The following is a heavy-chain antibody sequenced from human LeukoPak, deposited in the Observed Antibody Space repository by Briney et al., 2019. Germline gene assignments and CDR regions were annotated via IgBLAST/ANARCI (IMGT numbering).Heavy chain of an antibody. J-gene: IGHJ4*02. Sequence: PGGSLRLSCAASGFTVISNYMSWVRQAPGKGLEWVSSISYSGDSTDYADSVKGRLIISRDNSKNTLGLQMNSLRAEDTAIYYCARGTLAGYFLGYWGRGTLVSVSS. V-gene: IGHV3-53*01. CDR3: ARGTLAGYFLGY. CDR1: GFTVISNY. D-gene: IGHD6-19*01. CDR2: ISYSGDST.